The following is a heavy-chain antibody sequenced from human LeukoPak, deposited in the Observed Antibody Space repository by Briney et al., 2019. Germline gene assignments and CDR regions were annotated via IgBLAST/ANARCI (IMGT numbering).Heavy chain of an antibody. CDR3: ARGLRYLDYFDY. J-gene: IGHJ4*02. V-gene: IGHV3-74*01. D-gene: IGHD3-9*01. CDR1: GFTFTSYW. CDR2: IKSDESTR. Sequence: GGSLRLSCAASGFTFTSYWMHWVRQAPGKGLVWVSRIKSDESTRDYADFVKGRFTISRDNARNTVYLQINSLIAEDTAVYYCARGLRYLDYFDYWGQGTLVTVSS.